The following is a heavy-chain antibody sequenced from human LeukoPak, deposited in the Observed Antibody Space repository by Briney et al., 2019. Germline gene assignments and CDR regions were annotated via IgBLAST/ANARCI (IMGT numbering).Heavy chain of an antibody. D-gene: IGHD4-17*01. Sequence: PGGSLRLSCAVSGITLSNYGMSWVRQAPGKGLEWVAGISDSGGRTNYADSVKGRFTISRDNSKNTLYLQMNSLRAEDTAVYYCAKESYGDYGAFDIWGQGTMVTVSS. CDR2: ISDSGGRT. V-gene: IGHV3-23*01. J-gene: IGHJ3*02. CDR1: GITLSNYG. CDR3: AKESYGDYGAFDI.